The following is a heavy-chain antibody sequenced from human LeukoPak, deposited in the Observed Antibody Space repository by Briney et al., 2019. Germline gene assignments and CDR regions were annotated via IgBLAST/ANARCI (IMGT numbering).Heavy chain of an antibody. D-gene: IGHD3-10*01. V-gene: IGHV1-46*01. Sequence: ASVKVSCKASGYTFTSYYMHWVRQAPGQGLEWMGIINPSGGSTSYAQKFQGRVTMTRDTSTSTVYMELSSLRSEDTAVYYCARVRGRWGSGSYPVLFNYYYYYMDVWGKGTTVTVSS. CDR2: INPSGGST. J-gene: IGHJ6*03. CDR3: ARVRGRWGSGSYPVLFNYYYYYMDV. CDR1: GYTFTSYY.